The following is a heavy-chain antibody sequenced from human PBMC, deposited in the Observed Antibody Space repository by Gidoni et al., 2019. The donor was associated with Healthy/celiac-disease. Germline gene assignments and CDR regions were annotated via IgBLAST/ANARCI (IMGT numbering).Heavy chain of an antibody. V-gene: IGHV3-30*18. D-gene: IGHD3-3*01. Sequence: QVQLVESGGGVVQPGRSLRLSCAASDFPFSSYGMHWVRQAPGKGLGWVAVISYDGSNKYYADSVKGRFTISRDNSKNTLYLQMNSLRGEDTAVYYCAKQPYDFWSGYYSPGVYYYGMDVWGQGTTVTVSS. CDR2: ISYDGSNK. J-gene: IGHJ6*02. CDR1: DFPFSSYG. CDR3: AKQPYDFWSGYYSPGVYYYGMDV.